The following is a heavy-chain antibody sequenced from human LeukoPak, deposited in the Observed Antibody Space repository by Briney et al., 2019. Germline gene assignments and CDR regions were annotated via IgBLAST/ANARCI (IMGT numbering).Heavy chain of an antibody. CDR1: GGSISSSSYY. CDR2: IYYSGST. Sequence: PSETLSLTCTVSGGSISSSSYYWGWIRQPPGKGLEWIGSIYYSGSTYYNPSLKSRVTISVDTSKNQFSLKLSSVTAADTAVYYCARHRIAVAGHFDYWGQGTLVTVSS. J-gene: IGHJ4*02. CDR3: ARHRIAVAGHFDY. D-gene: IGHD6-19*01. V-gene: IGHV4-39*01.